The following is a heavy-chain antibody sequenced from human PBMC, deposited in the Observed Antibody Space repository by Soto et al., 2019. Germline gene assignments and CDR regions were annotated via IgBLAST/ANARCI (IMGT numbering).Heavy chain of an antibody. D-gene: IGHD6-13*01. V-gene: IGHV3-9*01. CDR1: GFTFDDYA. CDR2: ISWDSGII. CDR3: AKISPSSNFDY. Sequence: EVQLVESGGGLVQPGGSLRLSCAASGFTFDDYAMHWVRQAPGKGLEWVSSISWDSGIIGYADSVKGRFTISRDNAKNSLYLQMNSLRAEDTALYYCAKISPSSNFDYWGQGTLVTVSS. J-gene: IGHJ4*02.